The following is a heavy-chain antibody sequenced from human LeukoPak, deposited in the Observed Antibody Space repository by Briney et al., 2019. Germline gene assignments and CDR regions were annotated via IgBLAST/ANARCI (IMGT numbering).Heavy chain of an antibody. J-gene: IGHJ4*02. CDR3: ASISGY. V-gene: IGHV3-74*01. CDR1: GFTFSSYW. Sequence: PGGSVRLSCAASGFTFSSYWMLWVRQAPGKGRVWVSRINSDGSSTSHADSVKGRFTISRDNAKNTLYLQMHSLSAEDTAVYYCASISGYWGQGTLVTVSS. D-gene: IGHD3-10*01. CDR2: INSDGSST.